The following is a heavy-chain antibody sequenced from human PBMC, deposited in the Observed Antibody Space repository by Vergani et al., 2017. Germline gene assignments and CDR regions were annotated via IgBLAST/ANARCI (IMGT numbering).Heavy chain of an antibody. CDR1: GGSISSYY. CDR3: ARVDGDNRGIEYYYYYGMDV. CDR2: IYYSGST. Sequence: QVQLQESGPGLVKPSETLSLTCTVSGGSISSYYWSWIRQPPGKGLEWIGYIYYSGSTNYNPSLKSRVTIAVDTSKNQFSLKLSSVTAADTAVYYCARVDGDNRGIEYYYYYGMDVWGQGTTVTVSS. J-gene: IGHJ6*02. D-gene: IGHD4-17*01. V-gene: IGHV4-59*01.